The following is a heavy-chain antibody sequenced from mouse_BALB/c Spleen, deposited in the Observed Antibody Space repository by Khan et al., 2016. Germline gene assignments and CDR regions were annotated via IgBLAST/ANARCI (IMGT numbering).Heavy chain of an antibody. CDR1: GYTFTNYG. CDR2: INTYTGEP. CDR3: ARHDDYAPFAY. Sequence: QIQLVQSGPELKKPGETVKISCKASGYTFTNYGMNWVKQAPGKGLKWMGWINTYTGEPTYADDFKGRFAFSLETSASTAYLQINNLKNEDTATYFCARHDDYAPFAYWGQGTLVTVSA. V-gene: IGHV9-3-1*01. D-gene: IGHD2-4*01. J-gene: IGHJ3*01.